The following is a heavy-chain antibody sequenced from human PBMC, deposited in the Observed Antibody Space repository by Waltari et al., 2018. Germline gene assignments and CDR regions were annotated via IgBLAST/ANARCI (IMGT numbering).Heavy chain of an antibody. CDR1: GFPFSAYW. V-gene: IGHV3-7*03. CDR3: ARDTWEQFDY. J-gene: IGHJ4*02. D-gene: IGHD1-26*01. CDR2: IKQDGSGK. Sequence: EVQLVESGGGLVQPGGSLRLSCAASGFPFSAYWMSWVRQAPGKGMEWVANIKQDGSGKYYADSVKGRLTISRDNAKNSLYLHMNSQRAEDTALYYCARDTWEQFDYWGQGTLVTVSS.